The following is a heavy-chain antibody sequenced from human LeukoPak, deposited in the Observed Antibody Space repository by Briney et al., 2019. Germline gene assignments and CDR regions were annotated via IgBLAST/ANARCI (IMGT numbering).Heavy chain of an antibody. CDR1: GYIFTSYY. D-gene: IGHD2-2*01. V-gene: IGHV1-46*01. CDR2: INPSGGSI. Sequence: ASVTVSCKASGYIFTSYYMYWVRQAPGQGLEWMGIINPSGGSIRYAQKFQGRVTMTRDTSISTAYMELSRLRSDDTAVYYCARGFYCSSTSCLAWFDPWGQGTLVTVSS. J-gene: IGHJ5*02. CDR3: ARGFYCSSTSCLAWFDP.